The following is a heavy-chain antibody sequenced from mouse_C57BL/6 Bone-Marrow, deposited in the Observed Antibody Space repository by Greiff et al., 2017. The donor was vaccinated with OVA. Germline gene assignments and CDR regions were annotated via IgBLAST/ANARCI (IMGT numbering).Heavy chain of an antibody. CDR1: GYAFSSYW. CDR2: IYPGDGDT. J-gene: IGHJ3*01. Sequence: QVQLKESGAELVKPGASVKISCKASGYAFSSYWMNWVKQRPGKGLEWIGQIYPGDGDTNYNGKFKDKASLTADKSSSTAYMQLSSLTSDDSAVYFCARGAYWGQGTLVTVSA. V-gene: IGHV1-80*01. CDR3: ARGAY.